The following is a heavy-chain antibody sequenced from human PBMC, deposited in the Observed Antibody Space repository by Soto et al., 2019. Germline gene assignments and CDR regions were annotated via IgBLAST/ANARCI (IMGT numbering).Heavy chain of an antibody. V-gene: IGHV4-34*01. CDR1: GGSFSGYY. Sequence: QVQLQQWGAGLLKPSETLSLTCAVYGGSFSGYYWSWIRQPPGKGLEWIGEINHSGSTNYNPSLKSRVTISVDTSKNQFSLKLSSVTAADTAVYYCARWRAAAGDYFDYWGQGTLVTVSS. J-gene: IGHJ4*02. CDR3: ARWRAAAGDYFDY. D-gene: IGHD6-13*01. CDR2: INHSGST.